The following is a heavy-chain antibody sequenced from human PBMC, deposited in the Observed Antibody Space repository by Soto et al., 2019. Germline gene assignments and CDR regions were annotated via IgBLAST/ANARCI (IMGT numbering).Heavy chain of an antibody. CDR2: ICYDGINK. D-gene: IGHD5-18*01. CDR1: GFTFSSYV. Sequence: GRSLRLSCAVSGFTFSSYVMHWVRQAQGKGREWVAVICYDGINKYYADSVKGRFTISRDNSKNTLYLQINSLRAEDTAVYYCARGGYSYGSLRYYNGIDVWGHGTTVTF. CDR3: ARGGYSYGSLRYYNGIDV. V-gene: IGHV3-33*01. J-gene: IGHJ6*02.